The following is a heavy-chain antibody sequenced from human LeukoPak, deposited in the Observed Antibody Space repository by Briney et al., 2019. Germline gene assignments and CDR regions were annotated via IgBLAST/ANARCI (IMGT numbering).Heavy chain of an antibody. CDR2: ISYDVSME. CDR3: ARGNREDVYWAVPAVEFDY. Sequence: PLGSLRLSCAPSLFTLAIYVMHSARQAPGKRLESVAFISYDVSMESFGDSLKGRFTISRDNSNNTLYVQMKSLRDEDTGVYYCARGNREDVYWAVPAVEFDYWGQGTLVTVPS. D-gene: IGHD2-2*01. J-gene: IGHJ4*02. CDR1: LFTLAIYV. V-gene: IGHV3-33*05.